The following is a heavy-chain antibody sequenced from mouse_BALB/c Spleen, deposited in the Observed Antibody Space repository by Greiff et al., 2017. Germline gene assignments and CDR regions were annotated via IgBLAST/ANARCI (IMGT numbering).Heavy chain of an antibody. V-gene: IGHV5-17*02. D-gene: IGHD1-1*02. CDR2: ISSGSSTI. CDR1: GFTFSSFG. Sequence: EVQLQESGGGLVQPGGSRKLSCAASGFTFSSFGMHWVRQAPEKGLEWVAYISSGSSTIYYADTVKGRFTISRDNPKNTLFLQMTSLRSEDTAMYYCASGNAMDYWGQGTSVTVSS. J-gene: IGHJ4*01. CDR3: ASGNAMDY.